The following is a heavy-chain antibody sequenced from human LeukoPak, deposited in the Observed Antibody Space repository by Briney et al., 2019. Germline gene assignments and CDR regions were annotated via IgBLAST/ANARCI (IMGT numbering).Heavy chain of an antibody. Sequence: ASVKVSCKASGYTFTGYYMHCVRQASGQGLEWMGRINPNSGGTNYAQKFQGRVTMTRDTSISTAYMELSRLRSDDTAVYYCARLSLFDYGDYWGQGTLVTVSS. J-gene: IGHJ4*02. CDR2: INPNSGGT. CDR3: ARLSLFDYGDY. D-gene: IGHD5/OR15-5a*01. V-gene: IGHV1-2*06. CDR1: GYTFTGYY.